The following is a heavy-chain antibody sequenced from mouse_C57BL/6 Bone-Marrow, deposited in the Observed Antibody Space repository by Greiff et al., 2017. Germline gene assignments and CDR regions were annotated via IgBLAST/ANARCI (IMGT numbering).Heavy chain of an antibody. Sequence: VQLQQSGPVLVKPGASVKMSCKASGYTFTDYYMNWVKQSHGKSLEWIGVINPYNGGTSYNQKFKGKATLTVDKSSSTAYMELNSLTSEDSSVYYCARYTTLDYRRPGTTLPAST. CDR1: GYTFTDYY. J-gene: IGHJ2*01. D-gene: IGHD1-1*01. V-gene: IGHV1-19*01. CDR2: INPYNGGT. CDR3: ARYTTLDY.